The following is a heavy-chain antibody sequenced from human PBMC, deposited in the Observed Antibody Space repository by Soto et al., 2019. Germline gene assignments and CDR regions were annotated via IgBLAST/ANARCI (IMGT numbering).Heavy chain of an antibody. CDR2: ISGSGGST. D-gene: IGHD6-19*01. CDR3: ASSRAVAEISSDY. V-gene: IGHV3-23*01. J-gene: IGHJ4*02. Sequence: ASVKVFCKASGFTFSSYAMSWVRQAPGKGLEWVSAISGSGGSTYYADSVKGRFTISRDNSKNTLYLQMNSLRAEDTAVYYCASSRAVAEISSDYWGQGTLVTVSS. CDR1: GFTFSSYA.